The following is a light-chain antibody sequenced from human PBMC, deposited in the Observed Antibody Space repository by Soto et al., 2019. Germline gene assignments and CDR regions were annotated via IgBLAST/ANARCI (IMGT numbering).Light chain of an antibody. Sequence: EIGMTQSPATLSVSPGERATLSCRASQSVSSNLAWYQQKPGQAPRLLIYGASTRATGIPARFSGSGSGTDFTLTISRLETEDFAVFYCQQYGTSEIIFGQGTRLEIK. CDR3: QQYGTSEII. CDR1: QSVSSN. J-gene: IGKJ5*01. CDR2: GAS. V-gene: IGKV3-15*01.